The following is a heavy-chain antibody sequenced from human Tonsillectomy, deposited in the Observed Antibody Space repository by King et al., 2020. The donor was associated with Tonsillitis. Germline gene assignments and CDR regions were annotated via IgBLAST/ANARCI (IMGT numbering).Heavy chain of an antibody. D-gene: IGHD5-18*01. V-gene: IGHV3-30-3*01. Sequence: QVQLVESGGGVVQPGRSLRLSCAASGFTFSTYSMHWVRQAPGKGLEWVAIISYDGSNKYYADSVKGRFTISRDNSKNTLYLQMNSLRAEDTAVYYCARERGYSYGDAFDIWGQGTMVTVSS. CDR3: ARERGYSYGDAFDI. CDR1: GFTFSTYS. CDR2: ISYDGSNK. J-gene: IGHJ3*02.